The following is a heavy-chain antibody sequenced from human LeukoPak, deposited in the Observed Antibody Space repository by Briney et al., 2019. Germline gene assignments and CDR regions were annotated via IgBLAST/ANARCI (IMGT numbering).Heavy chain of an antibody. CDR2: IHYTGST. CDR1: GGSFSGYY. CDR3: ARVEEGYGSGRRENYYYYYMDV. D-gene: IGHD3-10*01. V-gene: IGHV4-59*01. Sequence: SETLSLTCAVYGGSFSGYYWSWIRQPPGKGLEWIGYIHYTGSTNYNPSLKSRVTISVDTSKNQFSLKLSSVTAADTAVYYCARVEEGYGSGRRENYYYYYMDVWGKGTTVTISS. J-gene: IGHJ6*03.